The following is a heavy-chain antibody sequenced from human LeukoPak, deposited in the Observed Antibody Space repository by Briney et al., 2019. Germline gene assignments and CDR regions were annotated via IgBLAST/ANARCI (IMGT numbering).Heavy chain of an antibody. CDR2: IYSGGST. J-gene: IGHJ4*02. CDR3: ARSSYDFWSGRPNPFDC. D-gene: IGHD3-3*01. V-gene: IGHV3-53*01. Sequence: GGSLRLSCAASGFTVSSNYMIWVRQAPGRGLEWVSVIYSGGSTYYADSVKGRFTISRDNSKNTLYLQMNSLRAEDTAVYYCARSSYDFWSGRPNPFDCWGQGTLVTDSS. CDR1: GFTVSSNY.